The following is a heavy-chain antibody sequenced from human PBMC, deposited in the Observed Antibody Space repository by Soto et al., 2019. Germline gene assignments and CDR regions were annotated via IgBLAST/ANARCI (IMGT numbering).Heavy chain of an antibody. V-gene: IGHV3-11*01. D-gene: IGHD3-16*02. CDR1: GFTFSDYY. CDR3: ARALRYYDYVWGSYRPTHYYFDY. Sequence: GGSLRLSCAASGFTFSDYYMSWIRQAPGKGLEWVSYISSSGSTIYYADSVKGRFTISRDNAKNSLYLQMNSLRAEDTAVYYCARALRYYDYVWGSYRPTHYYFDYWGQGTLVTVSS. CDR2: ISSSGSTI. J-gene: IGHJ4*02.